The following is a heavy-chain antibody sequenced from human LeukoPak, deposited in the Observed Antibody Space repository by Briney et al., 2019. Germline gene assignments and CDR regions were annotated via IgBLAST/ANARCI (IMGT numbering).Heavy chain of an antibody. CDR1: GGSIRSGDYS. CDR3: ARDRRAVSMNGMDV. D-gene: IGHD6-19*01. Sequence: PSQTLSLTCTVSGGSIRSGDYSWNWIRQHPGKGLEWIGYIYYSGSTYYNPSLTSRVTMSVDTSKNQFSLKLSSVTAADTAVYYCARDRRAVSMNGMDVWDQGTTVTVSS. J-gene: IGHJ6*02. V-gene: IGHV4-31*03. CDR2: IYYSGST.